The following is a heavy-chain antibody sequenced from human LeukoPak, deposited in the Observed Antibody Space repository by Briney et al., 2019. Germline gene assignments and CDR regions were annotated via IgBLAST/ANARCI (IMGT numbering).Heavy chain of an antibody. CDR2: INPNSGGT. J-gene: IGHJ4*02. D-gene: IGHD6-13*01. Sequence: GASVKVSCKASGYTFTGYYMHWVRQAPGQGLEWMGWINPNSGGTNYAQKFQGRVTMTRDTSISTAYMELSRLRSDDTAVYYCARSYSSSWGYYSDYWGQGTLVTVSS. V-gene: IGHV1-2*02. CDR1: GYTFTGYY. CDR3: ARSYSSSWGYYSDY.